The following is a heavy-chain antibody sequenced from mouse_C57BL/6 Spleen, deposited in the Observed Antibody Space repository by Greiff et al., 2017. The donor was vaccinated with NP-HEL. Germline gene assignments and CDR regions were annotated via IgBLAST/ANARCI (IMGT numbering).Heavy chain of an antibody. V-gene: IGHV1-81*01. CDR3: ARPPYYSNVRSFYYAMDY. CDR2: IYPRSGNT. Sequence: QVQLKESGAELARPGASVKLSCKASGYTFTSYGISWVKQRTGQGLEWIGEIYPRSGNTYYNEKFKGKATLTADKSSSTAYMELRSLTSEDSAVYFCARPPYYSNVRSFYYAMDYWGQGTSVTVSS. CDR1: GYTFTSYG. J-gene: IGHJ4*01. D-gene: IGHD2-5*01.